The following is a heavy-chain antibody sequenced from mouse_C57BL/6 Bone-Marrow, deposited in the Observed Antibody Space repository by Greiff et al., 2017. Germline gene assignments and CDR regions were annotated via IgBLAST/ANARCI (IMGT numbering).Heavy chain of an antibody. V-gene: IGHV3-8*01. D-gene: IGHD1-1*01. CDR3: ARYGGSRYWYFDG. CDR2: ISYSGST. J-gene: IGHJ1*03. CDR1: GYSIPSDY. Sequence: EVQLQESGPGLAKPSQTLSLTCSVTGYSIPSDYWTWIRKFPGNKLEYMGYISYSGSTYYNPSLKSRLSITRDTSTNQYYLQLNSVTTEDTATYYCARYGGSRYWYFDGWGTGTTVTVDS.